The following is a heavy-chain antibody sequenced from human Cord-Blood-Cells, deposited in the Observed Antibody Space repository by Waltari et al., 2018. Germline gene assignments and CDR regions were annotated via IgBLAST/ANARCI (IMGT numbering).Heavy chain of an antibody. D-gene: IGHD7-27*01. Sequence: QVQLVQSGAEVKKPGASVKVSCKASGYTFTGYYMHWVRQAPGQGLAWIGWVNPNSGGTNYAQKFQCRVTRTRDTAISTAYMERSRLRSDDTAVYYCARVRVLGRYDAFDIWGQGTMVTVSS. V-gene: IGHV1-2*02. CDR1: GYTFTGYY. CDR2: VNPNSGGT. CDR3: ARVRVLGRYDAFDI. J-gene: IGHJ3*02.